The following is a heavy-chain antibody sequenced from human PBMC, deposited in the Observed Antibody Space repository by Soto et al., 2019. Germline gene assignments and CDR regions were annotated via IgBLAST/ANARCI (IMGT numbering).Heavy chain of an antibody. CDR1: GGSINTFY. D-gene: IGHD7-27*01. CDR2: IFSSGST. V-gene: IGHV4-4*07. J-gene: IGHJ4*02. Sequence: QVRLQESGPGLLKPSETLSLTCTVSGGSINTFYWSWVRQPAGKGLEWIGRIFSSGSTSFNPSLESRVAMSVDTSKNHFSLNLSSVTAADMAVYYCALALGPTTGLDYWGQGSLVTVSS. CDR3: ALALGPTTGLDY.